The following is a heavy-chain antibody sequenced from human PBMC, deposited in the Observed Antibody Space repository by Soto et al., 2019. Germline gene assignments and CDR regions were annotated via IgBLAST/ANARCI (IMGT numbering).Heavy chain of an antibody. J-gene: IGHJ6*02. V-gene: IGHV4-4*02. Sequence: SETLSLTCAVSGGSFSGNRWWSWVRQPPGEGLEWIGEISHGGSTNYNPSLKSRVSISLDKSKNYFSLSLNSVTAADTAVYFCARKIYCMDVWGQGTTVTVSS. CDR1: GGSFSGNRW. CDR3: ARKIYCMDV. CDR2: ISHGGST.